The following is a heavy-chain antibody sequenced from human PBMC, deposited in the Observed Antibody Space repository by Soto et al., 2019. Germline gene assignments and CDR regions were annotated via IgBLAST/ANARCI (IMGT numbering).Heavy chain of an antibody. V-gene: IGHV4-34*01. Sequence: SETLSLTCAVYGGSFSGYYWSWIRQPPGKGLEWIGEINHSGSTNYNPSLKSRVTISVDTSKNQFSLKLSSVTAADTAVYYCARGSRAWAAILGWGQGTLVTVSS. J-gene: IGHJ4*02. CDR2: INHSGST. D-gene: IGHD2-21*02. CDR1: GGSFSGYY. CDR3: ARGSRAWAAILG.